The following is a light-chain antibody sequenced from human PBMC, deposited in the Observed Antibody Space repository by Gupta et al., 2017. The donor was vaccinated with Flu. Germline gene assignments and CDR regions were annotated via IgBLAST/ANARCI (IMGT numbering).Light chain of an antibody. J-gene: IGLJ2*01. CDR3: QSDHSDNNVI. V-gene: IGLV6-57*01. Sequence: VTTYCTRSSGSSGRNVVQWCHQRPGSSTTTVIFDNEKRRSGGTAGGSGSIDTSSNAASLTISGRKREDEADYYGQSDHSDNNVIFGGGTKRTVL. CDR2: DNE. CDR1: SGSSGRNV.